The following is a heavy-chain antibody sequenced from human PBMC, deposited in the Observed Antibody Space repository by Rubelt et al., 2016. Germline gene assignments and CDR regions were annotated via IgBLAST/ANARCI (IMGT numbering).Heavy chain of an antibody. J-gene: IGHJ6*02. V-gene: IGHV4-39*07. D-gene: IGHD6-6*01. CDR3: AGQLGDLYYYYGMDV. Sequence: QLQLQESGPGLVKPSETLSLTCTVSGGSISSSSYYWGWIRQPPGKGLEWIGSIYYSGSTSYNPSLKCRFTRSGATSKNPSSRKLSSVTGAETAVEYCAGQLGDLYYYYGMDVWGQGTTVTVSS. CDR2: IYYSGST. CDR1: GGSISSSSYY.